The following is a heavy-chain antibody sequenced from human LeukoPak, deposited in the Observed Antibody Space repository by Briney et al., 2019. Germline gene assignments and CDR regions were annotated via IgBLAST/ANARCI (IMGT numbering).Heavy chain of an antibody. CDR1: GGSISSGSYY. CDR3: ARERAYYDFWSGYYSPYYYYYMDV. CDR2: IYTSGST. V-gene: IGHV4-61*02. Sequence: SETLSLTCTVSGGSISSGSYYWSWIRQPAGKGLEWIGRIYTSGSTNYNPSLKSRVTISVATSKNQFSLRLSSVTAADTAVYYCARERAYYDFWSGYYSPYYYYYMDVWGKGTTVTVSS. D-gene: IGHD3-3*01. J-gene: IGHJ6*03.